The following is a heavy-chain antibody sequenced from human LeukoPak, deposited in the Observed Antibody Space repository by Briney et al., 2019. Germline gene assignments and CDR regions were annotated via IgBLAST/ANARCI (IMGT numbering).Heavy chain of an antibody. V-gene: IGHV4-39*01. Sequence: PSETLSLTCAVSGGSISSSSYYWGWIRQPPGKGLEWIGSIYYSGSTYYNPSLKSRVTISVDTSKNQFSLKLSSVTAADTAVYYCARQYYGSGSYGGYWGQGTLVTVSS. J-gene: IGHJ4*02. CDR3: ARQYYGSGSYGGY. D-gene: IGHD3-10*01. CDR2: IYYSGST. CDR1: GGSISSSSYY.